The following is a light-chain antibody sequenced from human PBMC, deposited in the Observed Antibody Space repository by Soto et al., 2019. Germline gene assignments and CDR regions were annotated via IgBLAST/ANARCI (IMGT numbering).Light chain of an antibody. V-gene: IGKV1-5*01. Sequence: DIQMTQSPSILSASVGDRVTITCRASQSISSWLAWYQQKPGKAPKLLISVASTLDSGVPSRFSGSGSGTEFTLTISRLQPDDFATYYCQQYYSYPTFGPGTKVDI. J-gene: IGKJ3*01. CDR3: QQYYSYPT. CDR1: QSISSW. CDR2: VAS.